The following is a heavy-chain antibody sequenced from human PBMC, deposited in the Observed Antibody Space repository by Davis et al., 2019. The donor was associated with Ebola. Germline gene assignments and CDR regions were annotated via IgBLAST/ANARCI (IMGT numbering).Heavy chain of an antibody. J-gene: IGHJ4*02. V-gene: IGHV1-18*01. CDR2: ISAYYGTT. CDR3: ARPRGLAVTLFDY. D-gene: IGHD4-17*01. CDR1: GYTFTTYG. Sequence: ASVTVSCKASGYTFTTYGISWVRQAPGQGLEWMGWISAYYGTTNYAQKLQGRVTMTTDTSTSTAYMELRSLRSDDTAVYYCARPRGLAVTLFDYWGQGTLVTVSS.